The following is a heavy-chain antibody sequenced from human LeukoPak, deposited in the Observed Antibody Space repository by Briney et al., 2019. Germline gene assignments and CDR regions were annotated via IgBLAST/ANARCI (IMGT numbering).Heavy chain of an antibody. D-gene: IGHD3-22*01. J-gene: IGHJ4*02. Sequence: ASVKVSCKASGYTFTSYGISWVRQAPGQGLEWMGWISAYNGNTNYAQKLQGRVTMTTDTSTSTAYMELRSLRSDDTAVYYCARSDSPPLGFYYDSSGYLFGFDYWGQGTLVTVSS. CDR2: ISAYNGNT. CDR1: GYTFTSYG. V-gene: IGHV1-18*01. CDR3: ARSDSPPLGFYYDSSGYLFGFDY.